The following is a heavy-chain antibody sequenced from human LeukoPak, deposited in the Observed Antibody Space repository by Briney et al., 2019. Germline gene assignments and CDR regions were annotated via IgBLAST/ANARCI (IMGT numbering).Heavy chain of an antibody. V-gene: IGHV3-23*01. D-gene: IGHD2-8*01. Sequence: EPGGSLRLSCAASGFTFSSYAMSWVRQAPGKGLEWVSAISGSGGSTYYADSVKGRFTISRDNSKNTLYLQMNSLRAEDTAVYYCAKGRRMAYYYMDVWGKGTTVTVSS. CDR1: GFTFSSYA. J-gene: IGHJ6*03. CDR2: ISGSGGST. CDR3: AKGRRMAYYYMDV.